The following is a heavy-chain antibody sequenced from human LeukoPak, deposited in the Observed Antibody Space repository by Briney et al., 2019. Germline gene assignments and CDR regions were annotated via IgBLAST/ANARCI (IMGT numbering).Heavy chain of an antibody. J-gene: IGHJ4*02. CDR1: GFTFSSYS. Sequence: NSGGSLRLSCAASGFTFSSYSMNWVRQAPGKGLEWVSSISSSSSYIYYADSVKGRFTISRDNAKNSLYLQMNSLRAEDTAVYYCARDSGSYGDLRRFDYWGQGTLVTVSS. CDR2: ISSSSSYI. CDR3: ARDSGSYGDLRRFDY. D-gene: IGHD4-17*01. V-gene: IGHV3-21*01.